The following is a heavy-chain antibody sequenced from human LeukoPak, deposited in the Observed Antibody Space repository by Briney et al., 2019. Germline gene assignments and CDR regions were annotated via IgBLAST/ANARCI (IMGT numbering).Heavy chain of an antibody. CDR2: IKQDGGEK. V-gene: IGHV3-7*01. D-gene: IGHD3-3*01. CDR1: GFTFSTYW. CDR3: ARDRNTDFWSGYYTNYFDY. J-gene: IGHJ4*02. Sequence: PGGSLRFSCAASGFTFSTYWMTWVRQAPGKGLEWVANIKQDGGEKFYVDSVKGRFTISRDNAKNSLYLQMNSLRAEDTAVYYCARDRNTDFWSGYYTNYFDYWGQGTLVTVSS.